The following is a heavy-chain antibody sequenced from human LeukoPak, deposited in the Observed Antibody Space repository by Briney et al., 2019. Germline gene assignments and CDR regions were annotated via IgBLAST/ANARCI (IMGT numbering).Heavy chain of an antibody. J-gene: IGHJ3*02. CDR1: GGSISSGSYY. CDR2: IYTSGST. D-gene: IGHD5-18*01. V-gene: IGHV4-61*09. CDR3: ARGGYTYGLNAFDI. Sequence: SETLSLTCTVSGGSISSGSYYWSWIRQPAGKGLEWIGHIYTSGSTNYNPSLKSQVTISVDTSKNQFSLKLSSVTAADTAVYYCARGGYTYGLNAFDIWGQGTMVTVSS.